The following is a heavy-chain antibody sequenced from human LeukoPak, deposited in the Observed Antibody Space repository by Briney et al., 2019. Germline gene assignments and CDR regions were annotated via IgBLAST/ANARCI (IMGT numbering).Heavy chain of an antibody. D-gene: IGHD6-13*01. CDR3: ARDEVGIAAAGTSGFDY. Sequence: NPGGSLRLSCAAPGFTFSDYYMSWIRQAPGKGLEWVSYISSSGSTIYYADSVKGRFTISRDNAKNSLYLQMNSLRAEDTAVYYCARDEVGIAAAGTSGFDYWGQGTLVTVSS. J-gene: IGHJ4*02. V-gene: IGHV3-11*04. CDR1: GFTFSDYY. CDR2: ISSSGSTI.